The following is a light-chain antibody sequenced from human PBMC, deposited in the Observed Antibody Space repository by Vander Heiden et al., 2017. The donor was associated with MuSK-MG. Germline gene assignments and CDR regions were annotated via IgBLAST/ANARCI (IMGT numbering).Light chain of an antibody. CDR3: QQYNNWPPCS. J-gene: IGKJ2*04. V-gene: IGKV3-15*01. CDR2: GAS. CDR1: QSVSSN. Sequence: EIAMTQSPPTLSVSPGETTTLSCRASQSVSSNLAWYQQKPGQAPRLLIYGASTRATGIPARFSGSGSGTEFTLTISSLQSEDFAVYYCQQYNNWPPCSFGQGTKLEIK.